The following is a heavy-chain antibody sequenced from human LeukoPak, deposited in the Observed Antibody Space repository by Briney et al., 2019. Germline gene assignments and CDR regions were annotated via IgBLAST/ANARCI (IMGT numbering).Heavy chain of an antibody. Sequence: GGSLRLSCAASGFTFSSYAMSWVRQAPGKGLEWVSAISGSGGSTYYADSVKGRFTISRDNSENTLYLQMNSLRAEDTAVYYCAKTKWELLLSPPSYWGQGTLVTVSS. V-gene: IGHV3-23*01. CDR2: ISGSGGST. CDR1: GFTFSSYA. CDR3: AKTKWELLLSPPSY. J-gene: IGHJ4*02. D-gene: IGHD1-26*01.